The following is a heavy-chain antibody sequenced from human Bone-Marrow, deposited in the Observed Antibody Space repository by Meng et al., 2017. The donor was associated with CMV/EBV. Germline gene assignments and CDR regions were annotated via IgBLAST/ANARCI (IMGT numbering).Heavy chain of an antibody. CDR3: ARENYFDY. Sequence: GSLRLSCAVYGGSFSGYYWSWIRQPPGKGLEWIGEINHSGSTNYNPSLKSRVTISVDTSKNQFSLKLSSVTAADTAVYYCARENYFDYWGQGTLVTVYS. CDR2: INHSGST. V-gene: IGHV4-34*01. J-gene: IGHJ4*02. CDR1: GGSFSGYY.